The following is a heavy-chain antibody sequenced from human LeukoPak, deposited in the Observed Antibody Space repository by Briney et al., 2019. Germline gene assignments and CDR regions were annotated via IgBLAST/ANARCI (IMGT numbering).Heavy chain of an antibody. V-gene: IGHV4-34*01. CDR2: INHSGST. CDR1: GGSFSGYY. CDR3: ARGYYDILTGYQLFDY. Sequence: SETLSLTCAVYGGSFSGYYWSWIRQPLGKGLEWIGEINHSGSTNYNPSLKSRVTISVDTSKNQFSLKLSSVTAADTAVYYCARGYYDILTGYQLFDYWGQGTLVTVSS. D-gene: IGHD3-9*01. J-gene: IGHJ4*02.